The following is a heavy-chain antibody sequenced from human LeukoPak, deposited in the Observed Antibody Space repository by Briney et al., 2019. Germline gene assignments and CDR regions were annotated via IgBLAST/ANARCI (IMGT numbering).Heavy chain of an antibody. D-gene: IGHD2-21*02. CDR1: GFTFSSYA. CDR2: ISGSGGST. J-gene: IGHJ3*02. Sequence: PGGSLRLSCAASGFTFSSYAMSWVRQAPGKGLEWVSAISGSGGSTYYADSVKGRFTISRDNSKNTLYLQMNSLRAEDTAVYYCAKEGAYCGGDCYPDDASDIWGQGTMVTVSS. CDR3: AKEGAYCGGDCYPDDASDI. V-gene: IGHV3-23*01.